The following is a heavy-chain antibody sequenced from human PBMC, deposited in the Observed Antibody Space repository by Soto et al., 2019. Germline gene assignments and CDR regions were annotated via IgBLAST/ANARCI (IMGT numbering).Heavy chain of an antibody. V-gene: IGHV4-39*01. CDR2: IYYSGST. D-gene: IGHD2-2*01. CDR1: GGSISSSSYY. Sequence: QLQLQESGPGLVKPSETLSLTCTVSGGSISSSSYYWGWIRQPPGRGLEWIGSIYYSGSTYYNPSLKSRVTISVDTSKNQFSLKLSSVTAADTAVYYCARGLIPAAIRYYYGMDVWGQGTTVTVSS. J-gene: IGHJ6*02. CDR3: ARGLIPAAIRYYYGMDV.